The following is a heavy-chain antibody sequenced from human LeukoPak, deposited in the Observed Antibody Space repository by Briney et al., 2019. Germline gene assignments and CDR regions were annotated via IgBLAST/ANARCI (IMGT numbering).Heavy chain of an antibody. V-gene: IGHV3-21*01. J-gene: IGHJ4*02. CDR1: GFTFSSYS. CDR2: ISSSSSYI. D-gene: IGHD3-22*01. CDR3: ARGGIVVVDFDY. Sequence: GGSLRLSCAASGFTFSSYSMNWVRQAPGKGLEWVSSISSSSSYIYYADSVKGRFTISRDNAKNSLYLQMNSLRAEDTAVYYCARGGIVVVDFDYWGRGTLVTVSS.